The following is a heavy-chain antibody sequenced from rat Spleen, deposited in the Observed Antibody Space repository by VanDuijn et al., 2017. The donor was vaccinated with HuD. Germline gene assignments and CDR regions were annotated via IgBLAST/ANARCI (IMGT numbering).Heavy chain of an antibody. J-gene: IGHJ3*01. Sequence: EVQLVESDGGLVQPGRSLKLSCAASGFTFSDFYMAWVRQAPTKGLEWVAYISTGGGSTYYRDSVKGRFTISRDNARSTLYLHMDSLRSEDTATYYCTTWGIATRGFAYWGQGTLVTVSS. D-gene: IGHD1-1*01. CDR3: TTWGIATRGFAY. CDR2: ISTGGGST. V-gene: IGHV5-27*01. CDR1: GFTFSDFY.